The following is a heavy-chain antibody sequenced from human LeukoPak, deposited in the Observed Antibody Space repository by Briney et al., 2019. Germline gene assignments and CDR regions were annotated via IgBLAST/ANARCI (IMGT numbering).Heavy chain of an antibody. D-gene: IGHD6-13*01. V-gene: IGHV4-59*01. CDR3: ARVRWVGQQLVPLYYFDS. Sequence: PSETLSLTCTVSGGSISSYYWSWIRQPPGKGLEWIGYFYYSGSTNYNPSLKSRVTISVDTSKNQFSLKLTSVTAADTAVYYCARVRWVGQQLVPLYYFDSWGQGTLVTVSS. J-gene: IGHJ4*02. CDR1: GGSISSYY. CDR2: FYYSGST.